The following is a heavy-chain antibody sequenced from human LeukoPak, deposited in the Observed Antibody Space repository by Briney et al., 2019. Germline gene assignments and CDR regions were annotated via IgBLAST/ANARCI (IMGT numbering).Heavy chain of an antibody. J-gene: IGHJ4*02. CDR3: ARHRLLWFEGYFDY. D-gene: IGHD3-10*01. CDR1: GGFISSYY. Sequence: SETLSLTCTVSGGFISSYYWSWVRQPPGKGLEWIGYIYYSGSTNYNPSLKSRVTISVGTSKNQFFLKLSSVTAADTAVYYCARHRLLWFEGYFDYWGQGTLVTVSS. V-gene: IGHV4-59*08. CDR2: IYYSGST.